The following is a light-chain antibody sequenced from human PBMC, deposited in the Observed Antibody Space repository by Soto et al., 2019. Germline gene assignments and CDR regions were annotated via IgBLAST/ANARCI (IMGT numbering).Light chain of an antibody. Sequence: EIVLTQSPATLSLSPGERATLSCRASQSVSSYLAWYQQKPGQAPRLLIYDASNRATGIPARFSGSGSGTDFALTITSLQAEDFATYYCQQLCMYLSTFGGGTKVDIK. J-gene: IGKJ4*01. CDR3: QQLCMYLST. CDR2: DAS. CDR1: QSVSSY. V-gene: IGKV3-11*01.